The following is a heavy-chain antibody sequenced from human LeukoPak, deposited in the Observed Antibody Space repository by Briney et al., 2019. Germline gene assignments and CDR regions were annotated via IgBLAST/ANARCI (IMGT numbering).Heavy chain of an antibody. V-gene: IGHV3-7*01. Sequence: PGGSLRLSCAASGFTFSSYWMSWVRQAPGKGLEWVANIKQDGSTTYYADSVKGRFTISRDNAKNSLYLQMNSLRVEDTALYYCASDPPWENDAFDIWGQGTMVTVSS. CDR3: ASDPPWENDAFDI. CDR1: GFTFSSYW. J-gene: IGHJ3*02. D-gene: IGHD1-26*01. CDR2: IKQDGSTT.